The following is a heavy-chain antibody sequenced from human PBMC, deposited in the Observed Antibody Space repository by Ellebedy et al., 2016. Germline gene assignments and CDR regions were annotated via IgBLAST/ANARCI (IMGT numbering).Heavy chain of an antibody. D-gene: IGHD6-19*01. V-gene: IGHV4-34*01. Sequence: SETLSLXXAVYGGSFSGYYWSWIRQPPGKGLEWIVEINHSGSTNYNPSLKSRVTISVDTSKNQFSLKLSSVTAADTAVYYCARTGGSGWYGGYYYYGMDVWGQGTTVTVSS. CDR3: ARTGGSGWYGGYYYYGMDV. CDR1: GGSFSGYY. J-gene: IGHJ6*02. CDR2: INHSGST.